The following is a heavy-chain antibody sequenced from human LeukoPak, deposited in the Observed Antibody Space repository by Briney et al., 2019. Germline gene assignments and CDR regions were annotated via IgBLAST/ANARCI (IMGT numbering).Heavy chain of an antibody. J-gene: IGHJ3*02. V-gene: IGHV4-34*01. D-gene: IGHD4-23*01. CDR2: INHSGST. CDR1: DGSFSGYY. Sequence: PSETLSLTCAVYDGSFSGYYWSWIRQPPGKGLEWIGEINHSGSTNYNPSLKSRVTISVDTSKNQFSLKLSSMADAATAVYYCARPTTVVTRAAFDIWGQGTMVTVSS. CDR3: ARPTTVVTRAAFDI.